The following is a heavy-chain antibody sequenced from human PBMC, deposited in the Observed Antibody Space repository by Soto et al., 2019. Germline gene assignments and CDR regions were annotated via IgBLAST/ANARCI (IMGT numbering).Heavy chain of an antibody. V-gene: IGHV4-39*01. CDR3: ARHGSGSYYKNWFDP. D-gene: IGHD3-10*01. Sequence: QLQLQESGPGLVKPSETLSLTCTVSGGSISSSSYYWGWIRQPPGKGLEWIGSIYYSGSTYYNPSLKSRVTISVDTSKNQFSLKLSSVTAADTAVYYCARHGSGSYYKNWFDPWGQGTLVTVSS. CDR1: GGSISSSSYY. CDR2: IYYSGST. J-gene: IGHJ5*02.